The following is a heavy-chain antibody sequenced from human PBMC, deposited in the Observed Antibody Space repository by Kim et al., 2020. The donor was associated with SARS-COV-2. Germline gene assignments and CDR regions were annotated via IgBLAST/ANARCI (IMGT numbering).Heavy chain of an antibody. J-gene: IGHJ4*02. Sequence: GGSLRLSCAASGFTFSSYAMYWVLQAPGKGLEGVGVISYDGDNKYYAGSVKGRFTISRDNSRNTLYLQMNSVRADDTAVYFCARDGGFAVGGAFDYWGQG. CDR1: GFTFSSYA. D-gene: IGHD2-21*01. V-gene: IGHV3-30*14. CDR2: ISYDGDNK. CDR3: ARDGGFAVGGAFDY.